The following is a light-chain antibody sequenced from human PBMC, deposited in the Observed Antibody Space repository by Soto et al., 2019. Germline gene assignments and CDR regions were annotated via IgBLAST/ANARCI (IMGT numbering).Light chain of an antibody. J-gene: IGKJ4*01. CDR2: DIS. CDR3: QQYNSWPLT. Sequence: ETVMTQSQATLSVSPCERATLSCRASQSVSSNLARYQQKPGQPPRLLIYDISTRATGIPTRFSGSGSGTEFTLTISSLQSEDFAVYYCQQYNSWPLTFGGGTKVDI. V-gene: IGKV3D-15*01. CDR1: QSVSSN.